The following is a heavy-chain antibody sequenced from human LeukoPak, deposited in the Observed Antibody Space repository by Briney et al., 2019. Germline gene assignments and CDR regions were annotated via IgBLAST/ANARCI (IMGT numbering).Heavy chain of an antibody. V-gene: IGHV4-34*01. J-gene: IGHJ4*02. CDR3: ARAPNCSSTSCYRFFDY. CDR1: GGSFSGYY. D-gene: IGHD2-2*01. Sequence: SETLSLTCAVYGGSFSGYYWSWIRQPPGKGLEWIGENNHSGSTNYNPSLKSRVTISVDTSKNQFSLKLSSVTAADTAVYYCARAPNCSSTSCYRFFDYWGQGTLVTVSS. CDR2: NNHSGST.